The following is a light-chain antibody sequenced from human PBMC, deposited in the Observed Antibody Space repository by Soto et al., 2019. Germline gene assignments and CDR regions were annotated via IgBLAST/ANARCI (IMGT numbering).Light chain of an antibody. Sequence: IQMTQSPASLSAYVGDRVTITCRASQSISIYLNWYQQKPGKAPKLLIYAASSLQSGVPSRFSGSGSGTDFTLTISSLQPEDFATYYCQQSYSTPITFGQRTRLEVK. J-gene: IGKJ5*01. CDR1: QSISIY. CDR3: QQSYSTPIT. CDR2: AAS. V-gene: IGKV1-39*01.